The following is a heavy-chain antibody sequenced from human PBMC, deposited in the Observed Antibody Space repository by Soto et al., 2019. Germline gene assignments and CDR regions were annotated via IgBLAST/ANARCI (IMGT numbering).Heavy chain of an antibody. CDR1: GFSIRSGYH. CDR3: ARTDWATYRQLDY. CDR2: LYPGGRS. V-gene: IGHV4-38-2*02. Sequence: SEILSLTCTVSGFSIRSGYHWGWIRQSPGEGLEWIGTLYPGGRSYYNPSLESRVTISADTSKNQVSLRLTSVSASDTAVYYCARTDWATYRQLDYWGQGILVTVSS. D-gene: IGHD3-16*02. J-gene: IGHJ4*02.